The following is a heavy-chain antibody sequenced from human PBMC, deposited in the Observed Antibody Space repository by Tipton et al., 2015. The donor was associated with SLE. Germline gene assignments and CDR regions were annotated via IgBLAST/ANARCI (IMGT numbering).Heavy chain of an antibody. D-gene: IGHD1-26*01. CDR3: ANSSSERDRIVY. CDR2: IYTSGST. V-gene: IGHV4-61*02. Sequence: TLSLTCTVSGGSISSGSYYWSWIRQPAGKGLEWIGRIYTSGSTNYNPSLKSRVTISVDTSKNQFSLKLSSVTAADTAVYYCANSSSERDRIVYWGQGTLVTVSS. J-gene: IGHJ4*02. CDR1: GGSISSGSYY.